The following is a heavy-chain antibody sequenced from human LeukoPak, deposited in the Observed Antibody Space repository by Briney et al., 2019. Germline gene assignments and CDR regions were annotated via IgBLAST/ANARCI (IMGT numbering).Heavy chain of an antibody. D-gene: IGHD3-10*01. CDR1: GGTFSSYA. V-gene: IGHV1-18*01. J-gene: IGHJ6*04. Sequence: ASVKVSCKASGGTFSSYAISWVRQAPGQGLEWMGWISAYNGNTNYAQKLQGRVTMTTDTSTSTAYMELRSLRSDNTAVYYCARDLGYYGSGSSMDVWGKGTTVTVSS. CDR2: ISAYNGNT. CDR3: ARDLGYYGSGSSMDV.